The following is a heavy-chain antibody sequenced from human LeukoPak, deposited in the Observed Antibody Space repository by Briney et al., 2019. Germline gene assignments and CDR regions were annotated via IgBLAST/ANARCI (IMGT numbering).Heavy chain of an antibody. V-gene: IGHV3-49*03. CDR2: IRSRAFGGTT. CDR3: SRRSGFSYGDAFDI. Sequence: PGRSLRLSCTTSGFTFGDYAMSWFRQAPGKGLEWVGFIRSRAFGGTTDYAASVKGRFTISRDDSKSIAYLQLNSLKIEDAAVYYCSRRSGFSYGDAFDIWGQGTMVIVSS. J-gene: IGHJ3*02. CDR1: GFTFGDYA. D-gene: IGHD5-18*01.